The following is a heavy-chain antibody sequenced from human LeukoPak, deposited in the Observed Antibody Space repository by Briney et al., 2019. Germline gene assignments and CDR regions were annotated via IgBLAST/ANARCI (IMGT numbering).Heavy chain of an antibody. Sequence: GTSLRLSCAASGYAFSVHGMHWVRQAPGKGLEWLALIWFDGSQTYYADSVKGRFTISRDNSKNTLYLQMDSLRVEDTAVYYCARLLGDRMGMLDYWGQGTLVTVSS. CDR3: ARLLGDRMGMLDY. J-gene: IGHJ4*02. CDR1: GYAFSVHG. V-gene: IGHV3-33*01. D-gene: IGHD4-17*01. CDR2: IWFDGSQT.